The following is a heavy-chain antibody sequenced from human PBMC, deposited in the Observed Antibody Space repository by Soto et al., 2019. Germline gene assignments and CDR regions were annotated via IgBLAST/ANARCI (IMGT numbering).Heavy chain of an antibody. V-gene: IGHV4-59*08. CDR1: GGSISNFY. D-gene: IGHD1-1*01. J-gene: IGHJ6*02. CDR3: TRHNDAGSDMAGMDV. CDR2: VHYSGNT. Sequence: QVQLQESGPGLVKPSETLSLTCTVSGGSISNFYWTWIRQPPGKGLEWIGNVHYSGNTNYSPSLKSRVPKSADTDKNQLSLQLGSVTAADTAVYYCTRHNDAGSDMAGMDVRGRGTTVIVTS.